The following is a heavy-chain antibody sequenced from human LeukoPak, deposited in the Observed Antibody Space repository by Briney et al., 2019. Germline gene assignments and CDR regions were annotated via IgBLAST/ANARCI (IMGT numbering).Heavy chain of an antibody. D-gene: IGHD2-21*02. J-gene: IGHJ3*02. CDR3: ARSGSPYCGGDCYSGNDAFDI. CDR1: KFAFSSYA. CDR2: ISGGGGNT. Sequence: GGSLRLSCAASKFAFSSYAMSWVRQAPGKGLEWVSAISGGGGNTYYADSVKGRFTISRDNSKNTLYLQMNSLRAEDTAVYYCARSGSPYCGGDCYSGNDAFDIWGQGTMVTVSS. V-gene: IGHV3-23*01.